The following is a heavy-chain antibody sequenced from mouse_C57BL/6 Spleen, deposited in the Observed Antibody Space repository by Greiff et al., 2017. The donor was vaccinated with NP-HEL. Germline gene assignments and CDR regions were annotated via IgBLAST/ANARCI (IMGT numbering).Heavy chain of an antibody. CDR2: IDPETGGT. Sequence: QVQLQQSGAELVRPGASVTLSCKASGYTFTDYEMHWVKQTPVHGLEWIGAIDPETGGTAYNQKFKGKAILTADKPSSTAYMELRSLTSEDSAVYYCTREMGHYYGSSYGYFDVWGTGTTVTVSS. CDR1: GYTFTDYE. J-gene: IGHJ1*03. D-gene: IGHD1-1*01. V-gene: IGHV1-15*01. CDR3: TREMGHYYGSSYGYFDV.